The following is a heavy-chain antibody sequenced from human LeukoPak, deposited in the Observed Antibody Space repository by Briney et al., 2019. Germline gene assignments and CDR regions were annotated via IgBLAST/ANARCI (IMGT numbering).Heavy chain of an antibody. Sequence: GGSLRLSCAASGFTFSSYAMSWVRQAPGKGLEWVSAISGSGGSTYSADSVKGRFTISRDNSKNTLYLQMNSLRAEDTAVYYCAKDSVVVPAAMGNDYWGQGTLVTVSS. CDR3: AKDSVVVPAAMGNDY. CDR2: ISGSGGST. CDR1: GFTFSSYA. V-gene: IGHV3-23*01. D-gene: IGHD2-2*01. J-gene: IGHJ4*02.